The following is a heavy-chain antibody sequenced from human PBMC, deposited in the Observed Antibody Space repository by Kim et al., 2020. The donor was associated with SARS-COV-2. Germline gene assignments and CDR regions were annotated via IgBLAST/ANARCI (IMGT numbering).Heavy chain of an antibody. Sequence: ASVKVSCKASGYTFTSYGISWVRQAPGQGLEWMGWISAYNGNTNYAQKLQGRVTMTTDTSTSKAYMELRSLRSDDTAVYYCARAGTTVTTFPFDPWGQGTLVTVSS. CDR2: ISAYNGNT. D-gene: IGHD4-17*01. V-gene: IGHV1-18*04. J-gene: IGHJ5*02. CDR3: ARAGTTVTTFPFDP. CDR1: GYTFTSYG.